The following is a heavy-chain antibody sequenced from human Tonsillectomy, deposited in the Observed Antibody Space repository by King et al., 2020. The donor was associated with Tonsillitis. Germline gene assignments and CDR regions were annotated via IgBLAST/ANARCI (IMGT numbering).Heavy chain of an antibody. D-gene: IGHD5-24*01. CDR3: ARRSVRWGDAYDS. J-gene: IGHJ3*02. CDR2: INSDGSST. V-gene: IGHV3-74*01. CDR1: GFTFSNYW. Sequence: VQLVESGGGLVQPGGSLRLSCAASGFTFSNYWMHWVRQAPGKGLVWVSRINSDGSSTSYADSVKGLFTISRDNAKNTMYLQMNSLRVEDTAVYHCARRSVRWGDAYDSWGQGTMVTVSS.